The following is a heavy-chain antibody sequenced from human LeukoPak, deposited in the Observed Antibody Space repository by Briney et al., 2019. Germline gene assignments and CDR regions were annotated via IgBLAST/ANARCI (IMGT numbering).Heavy chain of an antibody. Sequence: SQTLSLTCTVSGGSISSGGYYWRWIRQHPGKGLEWIGYIYYSGSTYYNPSLKSRVTISVDTSKNQFSLKLSSVTAADTAVYYCARVTVVVPAGYMDVWGKGTTVTVSS. J-gene: IGHJ6*03. D-gene: IGHD2-2*01. CDR1: GGSISSGGYY. CDR2: IYYSGST. CDR3: ARVTVVVPAGYMDV. V-gene: IGHV4-31*03.